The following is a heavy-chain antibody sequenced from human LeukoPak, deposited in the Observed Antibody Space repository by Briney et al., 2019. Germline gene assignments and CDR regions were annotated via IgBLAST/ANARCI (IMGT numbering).Heavy chain of an antibody. Sequence: GGSLRLSCAASGFSFMNAWMIWVRQAPGKGLEWVGRIKSNADGATPDYAAPARGTFTISRDDAKNTMYLQMNSMKTEDTAVYYCTTFYHENSPSWGRGTLVTVSS. J-gene: IGHJ5*02. V-gene: IGHV3-15*01. CDR3: TTFYHENSPS. D-gene: IGHD2/OR15-2a*01. CDR1: GFSFMNAW. CDR2: IKSNADGATP.